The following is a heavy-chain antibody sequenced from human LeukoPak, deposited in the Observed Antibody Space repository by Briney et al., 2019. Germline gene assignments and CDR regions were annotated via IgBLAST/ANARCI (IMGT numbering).Heavy chain of an antibody. CDR3: ATGWSGYYWTT. J-gene: IGHJ5*02. CDR1: GYSISSGYY. CDR2: IYHSGST. D-gene: IGHD3-3*01. V-gene: IGHV4-38-2*01. Sequence: SETLSLTCGVSGYSISSGYYWGWTRQPPGKGLEWIGSIYHSGSTYYNTSLKSRVTISVDTSKNQFSLKLNSVTAADTAVYYCATGWSGYYWTTWGQGTLLAVSS.